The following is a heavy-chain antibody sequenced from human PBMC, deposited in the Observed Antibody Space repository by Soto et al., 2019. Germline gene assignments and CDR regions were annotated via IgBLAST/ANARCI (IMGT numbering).Heavy chain of an antibody. CDR3: ARQRSFPITIFVVAQPPYYCYYMDV. J-gene: IGHJ6*03. D-gene: IGHD3-3*01. CDR1: GGSISSSSYY. V-gene: IGHV4-39*01. CDR2: IYYSGST. Sequence: QLQLQESGPGLVKPSETLSLTCTVSGGSISSSSYYWGWIRQPPGKGLEWIGSIYYSGSTYDNPYLKSRVTITVYTSKKQFTLKLRSVTATDTAVYYCARQRSFPITIFVVAQPPYYCYYMDVWGKGTTVTVSS.